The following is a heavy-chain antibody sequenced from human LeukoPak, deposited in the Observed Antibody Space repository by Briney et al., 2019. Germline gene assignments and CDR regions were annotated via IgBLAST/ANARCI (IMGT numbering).Heavy chain of an antibody. CDR1: GFTFSSYG. D-gene: IGHD4-17*01. J-gene: IGHJ4*02. Sequence: PGGSLRLSCAASGFTFSSYGMHWVRQAPAKGLEWVAVISYDGSNKYYADSVKGRFTISRDNSKNTLYLQMNSLRAEDTAVYYCAKDMGGLITVTTDGFDYWGQGTLVTVSS. V-gene: IGHV3-30*18. CDR2: ISYDGSNK. CDR3: AKDMGGLITVTTDGFDY.